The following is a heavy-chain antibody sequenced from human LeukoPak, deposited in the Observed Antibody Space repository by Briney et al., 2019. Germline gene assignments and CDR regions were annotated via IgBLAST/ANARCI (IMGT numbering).Heavy chain of an antibody. J-gene: IGHJ6*02. V-gene: IGHV4-34*01. Sequence: PSETLSLTCAVYGGSFSGYYWSWIRQPPGKGLEWIGEINHSGSTNYNPSLKSRVTISVDTSKNQFSLKLNSVTAADTAVYYCTRHDAVPVIGHGMGVWGQGTTVTVSS. CDR1: GGSFSGYY. CDR3: TRHDAVPVIGHGMGV. D-gene: IGHD3-16*02. CDR2: INHSGST.